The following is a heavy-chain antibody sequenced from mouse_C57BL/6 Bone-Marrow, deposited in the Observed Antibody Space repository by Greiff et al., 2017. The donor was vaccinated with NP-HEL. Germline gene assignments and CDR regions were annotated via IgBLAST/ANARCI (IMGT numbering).Heavy chain of an antibody. CDR2: IDPSDSYT. CDR3: ARLAPSLCYDYDGGAYAMDY. V-gene: IGHV1-50*01. D-gene: IGHD2-4*01. Sequence: QVQLQQSGAELVKPGASVKLSCKASGYTFTSYWMQWVKQRPGQGLEWIGEIDPSDSYTNYNQKFKGKATLTVDTSSSTAYMQLSSLTSEDSAVYYCARLAPSLCYDYDGGAYAMDYWGQGTSVTVSS. CDR1: GYTFTSYW. J-gene: IGHJ4*01.